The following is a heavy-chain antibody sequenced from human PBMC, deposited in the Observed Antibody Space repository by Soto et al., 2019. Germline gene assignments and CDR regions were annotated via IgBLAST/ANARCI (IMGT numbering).Heavy chain of an antibody. D-gene: IGHD5-12*01. CDR1: GFSLSTSGVG. J-gene: IGHJ5*02. CDR2: IYWDDDK. Sequence: QITLKESGPTLVKPTQTLTLTCTFSGFSLSTSGVGVGWIRQPPGKALEWLALIYWDDDKRYSPSLKSRLTITKDTSKDQVVLTMTNMYPVDTATYDCAHRKASGYDPNWFDPWGQGTLVTVSS. CDR3: AHRKASGYDPNWFDP. V-gene: IGHV2-5*02.